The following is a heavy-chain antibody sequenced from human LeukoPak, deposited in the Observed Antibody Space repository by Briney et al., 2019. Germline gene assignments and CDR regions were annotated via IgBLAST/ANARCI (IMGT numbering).Heavy chain of an antibody. Sequence: SETLSLTCAVYGGSFSGYYWSWIRQPPGKGLEWIGEINHSGSTNYNPSLKSRVTISVDTSKNQFSLKLSPVTAADTAVYYCARGGVRYLDYWGQGTLVTVSS. D-gene: IGHD3-9*01. CDR2: INHSGST. V-gene: IGHV4-34*01. CDR1: GGSFSGYY. CDR3: ARGGVRYLDY. J-gene: IGHJ4*02.